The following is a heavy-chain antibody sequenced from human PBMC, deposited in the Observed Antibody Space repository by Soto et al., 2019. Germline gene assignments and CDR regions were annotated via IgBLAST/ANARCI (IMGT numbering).Heavy chain of an antibody. CDR3: AKDLAGTNLDY. V-gene: IGHV3-74*01. CDR1: GFTFSSYW. J-gene: IGHJ4*02. D-gene: IGHD1-7*01. CDR2: INSGGST. Sequence: PVGSLRLSCAASGFTFSSYWMHWFRQAPGKGLMWVSRINSGGSTYYADSVKGRFTISRDNSKNTLYLQMNSLRAEDTAVYYCAKDLAGTNLDYWGQGTLVTVSS.